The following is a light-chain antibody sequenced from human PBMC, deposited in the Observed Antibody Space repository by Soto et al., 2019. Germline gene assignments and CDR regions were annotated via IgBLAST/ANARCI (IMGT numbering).Light chain of an antibody. V-gene: IGKV3D-20*01. CDR3: QQYGTSLRT. CDR1: QTVTSNS. J-gene: IGKJ1*01. Sequence: EIVLTQSPATLSLSPGESATLSCGASQTVTSNSLAWYQQKPGLAPRLLIYDASRMATGIPDRFSGSGSGTDFSLTISRLEPEDFAVYYCQQYGTSLRTFGQGTKVDIK. CDR2: DAS.